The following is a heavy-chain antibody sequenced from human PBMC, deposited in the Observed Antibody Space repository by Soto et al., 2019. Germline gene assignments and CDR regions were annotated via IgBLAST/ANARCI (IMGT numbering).Heavy chain of an antibody. V-gene: IGHV3-9*01. J-gene: IGHJ6*03. CDR1: GFTFDDYA. Sequence: EVQLVESGGGLVQPGRSLRLSCAASGFTFDDYAMHWVRQAPGKGLEWVSGISWNSGSIGYADSVKGRFTISRDNAKNSLYLQMNSLRAEDTALYFCAKVSGYDYMDVWGKGTTVTVSS. CDR2: ISWNSGSI. CDR3: AKVSGYDYMDV.